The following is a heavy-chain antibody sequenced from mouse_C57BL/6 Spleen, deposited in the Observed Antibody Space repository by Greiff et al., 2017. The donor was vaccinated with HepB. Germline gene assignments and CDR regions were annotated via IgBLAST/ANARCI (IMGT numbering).Heavy chain of an antibody. CDR1: GFNIKDDY. CDR3: SKVYVGSSDYFDY. Sequence: VQLQQSGAELVRPGASVKLSCTASGFNIKDDYMHWVKQRPEQGLEWIGWIDPENGDTEYDSKFKGKATITADTSSNTAYLQLSSLTSEDTAVYYCSKVYVGSSDYFDYWGQGTTLTVSS. D-gene: IGHD1-1*01. CDR2: IDPENGDT. V-gene: IGHV14-4*01. J-gene: IGHJ2*01.